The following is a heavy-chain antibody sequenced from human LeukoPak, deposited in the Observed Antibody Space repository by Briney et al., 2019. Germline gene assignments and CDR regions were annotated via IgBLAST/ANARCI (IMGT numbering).Heavy chain of an antibody. CDR3: AGYVGVLAAFAS. CDR1: GFTVSSNY. CDR2: IYSGGST. D-gene: IGHD2-15*01. J-gene: IGHJ4*02. V-gene: IGHV3-53*01. Sequence: GGSLRLSCAASGFTVSSNYMSWVRQAPGKGLEWVSGIYSGGSTYYADSVKGRFTISRDNSKNTLYLQMTSLTADATDVYQCAGYVGVLAAFASWGQGKLVTVSS.